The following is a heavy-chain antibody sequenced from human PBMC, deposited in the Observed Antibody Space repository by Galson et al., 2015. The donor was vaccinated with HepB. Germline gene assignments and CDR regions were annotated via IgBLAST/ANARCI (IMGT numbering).Heavy chain of an antibody. CDR2: ISSSSSYI. V-gene: IGHV3-21*01. CDR1: GFTFSSYS. Sequence: SLRLSCAASGFTFSSYSMNWVRQAPGKGLEWVSSISSSSSYIYYADSVKGRFTISRDNAKNSLYLQMNSLRAEDTAVYYCARDPSTMVRGGNWFDPWGQGTLVTVSS. D-gene: IGHD3-10*01. CDR3: ARDPSTMVRGGNWFDP. J-gene: IGHJ5*02.